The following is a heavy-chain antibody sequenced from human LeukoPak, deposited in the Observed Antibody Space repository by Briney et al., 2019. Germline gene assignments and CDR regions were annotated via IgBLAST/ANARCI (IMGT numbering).Heavy chain of an antibody. CDR3: QKTAYDILTGYYFDY. CDR2: IYYSGST. Sequence: SETLSLTCTVSGGSISSSSYYWGWIRQPPGKGLEWIGSIYYSGSTYYNPSLKSRVTISVDTSKNQFSLKLSSVTAADTVFFFKQKTAYDILTGYYFDYWGQGTLVTVSS. CDR1: GGSISSSSYY. V-gene: IGHV4-39*01. D-gene: IGHD3-9*01. J-gene: IGHJ4*02.